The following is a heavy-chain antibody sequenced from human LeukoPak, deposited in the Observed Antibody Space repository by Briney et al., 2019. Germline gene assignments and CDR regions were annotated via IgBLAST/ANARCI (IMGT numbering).Heavy chain of an antibody. CDR3: ARDTCSGGSRYLGNY. CDR1: GYTFTSYG. D-gene: IGHD2-15*01. CDR2: ISTYNGNT. Sequence: ASVKVSCKASGYTFTSYGINWVRQAPGQGLEWMGWISTYNGNTNYAQKLQGRVTMTTDTSTSTAYMELRRLRSDDTAVYYWARDTCSGGSRYLGNYWGQGTLVTVSS. J-gene: IGHJ4*02. V-gene: IGHV1-18*01.